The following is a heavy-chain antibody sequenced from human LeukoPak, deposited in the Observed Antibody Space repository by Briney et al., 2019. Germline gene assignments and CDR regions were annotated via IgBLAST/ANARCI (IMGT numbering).Heavy chain of an antibody. D-gene: IGHD5-24*01. CDR2: IYSGGST. Sequence: AGGSLRLSCAASGFTVSSNYMSWVRQAPGKGLEWVSVIYSGGSTYYADSVKGRFTISRDNSKNTLYLQMNSLRAEDTAVYYCAKLPERWLQFYYFDYWGQGTLVTVSS. V-gene: IGHV3-66*04. CDR1: GFTVSSNY. CDR3: AKLPERWLQFYYFDY. J-gene: IGHJ4*02.